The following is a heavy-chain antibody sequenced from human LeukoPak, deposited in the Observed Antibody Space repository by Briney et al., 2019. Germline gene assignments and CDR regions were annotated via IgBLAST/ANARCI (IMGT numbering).Heavy chain of an antibody. CDR1: GFTFTTYW. D-gene: IGHD4-23*01. Sequence: GGSLRLSCVVSGFTFTTYWMSWVRQVPGKGLGWVANIKQDGSERNYVDSVKGRFSISRDDAKNSLYLQMNSLRVEDTAVYYCARLPGWELTVDYWGQGTLVTVSS. CDR2: IKQDGSER. V-gene: IGHV3-7*01. CDR3: ARLPGWELTVDY. J-gene: IGHJ4*02.